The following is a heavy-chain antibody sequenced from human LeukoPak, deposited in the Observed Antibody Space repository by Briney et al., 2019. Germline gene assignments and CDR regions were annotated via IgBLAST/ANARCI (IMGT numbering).Heavy chain of an antibody. CDR2: IYYSGST. CDR1: GGSISSYY. J-gene: IGHJ5*02. Sequence: SETLSLTCTVSGGSISSYYWSWIRQPPGKGLEWIGYIYYSGSTNYNPSLKSRVTISVDTSQSQFSLKLCSVTAADTAVYYCAGGSVTFGGVIVIPFAPWGQGTLVTVSS. D-gene: IGHD3-16*02. CDR3: AGGSVTFGGVIVIPFAP. V-gene: IGHV4-59*01.